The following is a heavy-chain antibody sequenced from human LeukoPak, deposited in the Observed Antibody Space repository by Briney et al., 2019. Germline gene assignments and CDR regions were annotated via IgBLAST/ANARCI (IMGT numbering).Heavy chain of an antibody. CDR1: GYTFTSYG. CDR2: ISAYNGNT. CDR3: ATPRGVPYYFDY. D-gene: IGHD3-16*01. J-gene: IGHJ4*02. Sequence: ASVKVSCKASGYTFTSYGISWVRQAPGQGLEWMGWISAYNGNTNYTQKLQGRVTMTTDTSTSTAYMELRSLRSDDTAVYYCATPRGVPYYFDYWGQGTLVTVSS. V-gene: IGHV1-18*01.